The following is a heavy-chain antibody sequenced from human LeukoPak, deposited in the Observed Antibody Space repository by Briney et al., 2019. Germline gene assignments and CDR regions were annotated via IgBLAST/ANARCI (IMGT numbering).Heavy chain of an antibody. CDR3: TRDGGSFCDFDY. J-gene: IGHJ4*02. CDR1: GFSFRNYA. CDR2: INTDGRIT. Sequence: GGSLRLSCVASGFSFRNYAIHWVRQAPGKGLEYASVINTDGRITYYADSVKGRFTISRDNSKNTAYLQMGSLRGEDMAVYYCTRDGGSFCDFDYWGQGALVTVSS. V-gene: IGHV3-64*02. D-gene: IGHD1-26*01.